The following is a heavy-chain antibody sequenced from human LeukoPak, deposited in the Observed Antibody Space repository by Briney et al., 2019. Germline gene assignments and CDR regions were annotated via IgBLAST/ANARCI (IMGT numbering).Heavy chain of an antibody. Sequence: ASVKVSCKASGYTFSGYYMHWVRQAPGQGLEWMAWINPNTGDANYPQKFQGRVTMTRDTSIRTVYMELTRVTSDDTAVYYCARAGSVWGSYRHDAFDIWGQGTMVTVSS. CDR1: GYTFSGYY. CDR2: INPNTGDA. D-gene: IGHD3-16*02. V-gene: IGHV1-2*02. J-gene: IGHJ3*02. CDR3: ARAGSVWGSYRHDAFDI.